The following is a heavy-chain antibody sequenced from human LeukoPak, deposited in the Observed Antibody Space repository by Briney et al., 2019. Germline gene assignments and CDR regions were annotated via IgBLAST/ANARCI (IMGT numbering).Heavy chain of an antibody. CDR3: AGHTYTGLGDY. CDR2: IYYSGST. Sequence: SETLSLTCAVYGGSFSGYYWSWIRQPPGKGLEWIGYIYYSGSTNYNPSLKSRVTISVDTSKNQFSLKLSSVTVADTAVYYCAGHTYTGLGDYWGQGTLVTVSS. CDR1: GGSFSGYY. D-gene: IGHD6-19*01. J-gene: IGHJ4*02. V-gene: IGHV4-59*01.